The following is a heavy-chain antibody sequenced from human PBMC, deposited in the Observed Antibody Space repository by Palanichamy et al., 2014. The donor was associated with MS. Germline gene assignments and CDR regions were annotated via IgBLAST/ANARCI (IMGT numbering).Heavy chain of an antibody. D-gene: IGHD3-22*01. J-gene: IGHJ3*02. CDR3: ARETYDTSGYEAFDI. V-gene: IGHV3-33*01. CDR1: GFIFSRYG. Sequence: QVQLVESGGGVVQPGRSLRHSCAASGFIFSRYGMHWVRQAPGKGLEWMALIWYDGSNKYSADSVKGRFIISRDNSKNTVFLQMNSLGVEDTAVYYCARETYDTSGYEAFDIWGQGTMVTVSP. CDR2: IWYDGSNK.